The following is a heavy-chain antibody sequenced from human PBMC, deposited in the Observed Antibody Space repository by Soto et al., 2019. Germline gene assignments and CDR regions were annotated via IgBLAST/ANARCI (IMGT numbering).Heavy chain of an antibody. D-gene: IGHD2-2*02. CDR1: GYTFTSYD. J-gene: IGHJ4*02. Sequence: ASVKVSCKASGYTFTSYDINWVRQATGQGLERMGWMNPNSGNTGYAQKFQGRVTMTRNTSISTAYMELSSLGSEDTAVYYCASTLGYCSSTSCYTLADWGQGTLVTVSS. CDR3: ASTLGYCSSTSCYTLAD. V-gene: IGHV1-8*01. CDR2: MNPNSGNT.